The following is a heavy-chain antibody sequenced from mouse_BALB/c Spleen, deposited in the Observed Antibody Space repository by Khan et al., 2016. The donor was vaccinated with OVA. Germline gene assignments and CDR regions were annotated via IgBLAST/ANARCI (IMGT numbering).Heavy chain of an antibody. CDR1: GYTFTDFT. CDR3: GKGGGGDRFLY. J-gene: IGHJ3*01. Sequence: QVQLKESGAELVRPGVSVKISCKGSGYTFTDFTMNWVKQSHAMSLEWIGVISTYYGDADYNQKFKGKATMTVDKSSNTAYMDLASLTSEDSAIYYCGKGGGGDRFLYWGQGTLVTVSA. V-gene: IGHV1S137*01. CDR2: ISTYYGDA.